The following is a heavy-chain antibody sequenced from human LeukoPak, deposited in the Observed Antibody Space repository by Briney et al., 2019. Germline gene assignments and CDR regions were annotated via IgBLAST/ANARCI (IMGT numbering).Heavy chain of an antibody. J-gene: IGHJ4*02. CDR3: ARETYYYDSSGLDY. CDR1: GYTFTGYY. V-gene: IGHV1-2*02. CDR2: INPNSGGT. Sequence: GASVKVSCKASGYTFTGYYMHWVRQAPGQGLEWMGWINPNSGGTNYAQKFQGRVTMTRDTSISTAYMELSRLRSDDTAVYYCARETYYYDSSGLDYWGQGTLVTVSS. D-gene: IGHD3-22*01.